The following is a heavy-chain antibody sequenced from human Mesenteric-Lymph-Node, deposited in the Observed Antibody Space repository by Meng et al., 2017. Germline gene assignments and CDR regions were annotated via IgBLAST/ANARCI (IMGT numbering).Heavy chain of an antibody. V-gene: IGHV1-69*05. Sequence: SVKVSCKASGSSFNNYVINWIRQAPGQGLEWMGGIIPIFQTSDYAQKFQGRVTVTTDESTSTAYMELNSLRSEDTAVYYCARQGELTYAFDLWGQGTLVTVSS. D-gene: IGHD1-7*01. CDR1: GSSFNNYV. J-gene: IGHJ3*01. CDR3: ARQGELTYAFDL. CDR2: IIPIFQTS.